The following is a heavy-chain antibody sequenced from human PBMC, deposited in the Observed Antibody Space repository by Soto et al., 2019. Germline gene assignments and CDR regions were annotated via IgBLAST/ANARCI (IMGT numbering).Heavy chain of an antibody. CDR1: GFTFSSYS. Sequence: EVQLVESGGGLVQPGGSLRLSCAASGFTFSSYSMNWVRQAPGKGLEWVSYISSSSSTIYYADSVKGRFTISRDNAKNSLYLQMNSLRAEDTDVYYCAREDVDIVATIDYWGQGTLVTVSS. J-gene: IGHJ4*02. D-gene: IGHD5-12*01. V-gene: IGHV3-48*01. CDR3: AREDVDIVATIDY. CDR2: ISSSSSTI.